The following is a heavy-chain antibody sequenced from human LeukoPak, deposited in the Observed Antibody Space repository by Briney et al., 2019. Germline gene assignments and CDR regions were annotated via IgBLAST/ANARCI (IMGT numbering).Heavy chain of an antibody. J-gene: IGHJ5*02. CDR3: ARDGNYYDSSGYRGWFDP. Sequence: GGSLRLSCAASGFTFSSYSMNWVRQAPGKGLEWVSSISSSSSYIYYADSVKGRFTISRDNAKNSLCLQMNSLRAEDTAVYYCARDGNYYDSSGYRGWFDPWGQGTLVTVSS. D-gene: IGHD3-22*01. CDR1: GFTFSSYS. CDR2: ISSSSSYI. V-gene: IGHV3-21*01.